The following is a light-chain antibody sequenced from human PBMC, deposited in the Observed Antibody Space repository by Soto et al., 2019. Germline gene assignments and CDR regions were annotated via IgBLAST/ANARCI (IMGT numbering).Light chain of an antibody. J-gene: IGKJ3*01. CDR2: WAS. CDR3: QQYYSTLT. V-gene: IGKV4-1*01. CDR1: QSVLYSSNNKNY. Sequence: DIVMTQSPDSLAVSLGERATINCKSSQSVLYSSNNKNYLAWYQQKPGQPTRLLIYWASTRESGVPDRFSGSGSGTDFTLTISSLQAEDVAVYYCQQYYSTLTFGPGTKVDIK.